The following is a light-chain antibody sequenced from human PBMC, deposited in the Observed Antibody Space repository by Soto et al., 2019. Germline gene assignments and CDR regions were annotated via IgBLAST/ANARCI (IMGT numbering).Light chain of an antibody. Sequence: DIQMTQSPSTLSASVGDRVNITCRASQSISSWLAWYQQKAGEAPKLLMYKASTLDSGVPSRFSGSGSGTEFTLTISSLQPDDFATYYCQQYNNYAFTFGPGTKVDI. CDR3: QQYNNYAFT. CDR1: QSISSW. J-gene: IGKJ3*01. V-gene: IGKV1-5*03. CDR2: KAS.